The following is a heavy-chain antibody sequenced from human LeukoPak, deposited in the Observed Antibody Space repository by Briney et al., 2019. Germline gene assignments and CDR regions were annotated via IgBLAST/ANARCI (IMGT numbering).Heavy chain of an antibody. CDR2: INHSGST. D-gene: IGHD3-10*01. J-gene: IGHJ4*02. CDR1: GGSFSGYY. Sequence: SETLSLTCAVYGGSFSGYYWSWIRQPPGKGLEWIGEINHSGSTNYNPSLKSRVTISVDTSKNQFSLKLSSVTAADTAVYYCARGHEWFGELLQSGFDYWGQGTLVTVSS. CDR3: ARGHEWFGELLQSGFDY. V-gene: IGHV4-34*01.